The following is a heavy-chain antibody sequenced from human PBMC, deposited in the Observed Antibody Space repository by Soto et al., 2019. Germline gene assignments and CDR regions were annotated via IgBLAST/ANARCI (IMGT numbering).Heavy chain of an antibody. V-gene: IGHV3-23*01. J-gene: IGHJ4*02. Sequence: GGSLRLSCAASGFTFSSYAMSWVRQAPGKGLEWVSAFSGSTTNTYYADSVKGRFTISRDNSKNMVYLQMNSLRAEDTAVYYCARDCSSTKCYSWGQGTLVTVSS. D-gene: IGHD2-2*01. CDR2: FSGSTTNT. CDR3: ARDCSSTKCYS. CDR1: GFTFSSYA.